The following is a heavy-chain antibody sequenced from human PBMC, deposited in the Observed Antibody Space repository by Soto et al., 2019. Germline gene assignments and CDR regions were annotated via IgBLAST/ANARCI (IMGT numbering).Heavy chain of an antibody. CDR3: ARNARSSVNLDSFDI. V-gene: IGHV1-69*01. CDR1: GGTFSSYA. J-gene: IGHJ3*02. CDR2: IIPIFGTA. Sequence: QVQLVQSGAEVKKPGSSVKVSCKASGGTFSSYAISWVRQAPGQGLEWMGGIIPIFGTANYAQKFQGRVTITANESTSTAYMELSSLRAEDTDVYYCARNARSSVNLDSFDIWGQGTMVTVSS. D-gene: IGHD3-22*01.